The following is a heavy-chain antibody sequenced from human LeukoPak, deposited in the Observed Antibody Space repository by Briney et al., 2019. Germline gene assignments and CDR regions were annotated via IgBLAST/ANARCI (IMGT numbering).Heavy chain of an antibody. CDR1: GYTFTNYG. CDR2: ISAYIGNT. D-gene: IGHD3-10*01. V-gene: IGHV1-18*01. Sequence: GASVKVSCKASGYTFTNYGISWVRPAPGQGLEGMGWISAYIGNTNYAQKLQGRVTMTTDTSRSTGYMELRSLRSDDTAVYYCARDFPYNYGSGSPSNWFDPWAQGTLVTVSS. CDR3: ARDFPYNYGSGSPSNWFDP. J-gene: IGHJ5*02.